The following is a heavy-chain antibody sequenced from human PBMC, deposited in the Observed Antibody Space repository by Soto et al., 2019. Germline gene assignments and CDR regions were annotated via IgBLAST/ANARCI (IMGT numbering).Heavy chain of an antibody. J-gene: IGHJ5*02. V-gene: IGHV4-31*03. Sequence: PSETLSLTCTVSGDSLNSGGHYWTWIRQLPGKGLEWIGYIYDTITNYNPSLKSRGAISLDTAQNQLCLKLHCVSAADTAVYYCLRDINAPGSDLPPSPAVGLRTNTVHVFDPWGQGPRGTVS. CDR1: GDSLNSGGHY. D-gene: IGHD1-7*01. CDR2: IYDTIT. CDR3: LRDINAPGSDLPPSPAVGLRTNTVHVFDP.